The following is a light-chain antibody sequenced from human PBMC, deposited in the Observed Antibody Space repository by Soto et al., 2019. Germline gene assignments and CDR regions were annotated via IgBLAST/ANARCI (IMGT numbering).Light chain of an antibody. V-gene: IGKV3-20*01. CDR3: QQYGSSPIT. CDR1: HSVSSNY. J-gene: IGKJ5*01. Sequence: NVLTMSLGTLSLYQGARATVSCRASHSVSSNYLAWYQQKPGQAPRLLIYDASSRATGIPDRFSGSGSATDFTLTISRLEPGDFAVYYCQQYGSSPITFGQVTRLEI. CDR2: DAS.